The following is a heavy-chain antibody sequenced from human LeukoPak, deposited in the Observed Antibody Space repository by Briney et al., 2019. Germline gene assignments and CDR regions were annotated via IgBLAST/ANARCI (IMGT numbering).Heavy chain of an antibody. Sequence: SQTLSLTCTVSGGSISSGSYYWSWIRQPAGKGLEWIGYIYYSGSTNYNPSLKSRVTISVDTSKNQFSLKLSSVTAADTAVYYCASEEGSGSLDYWGQGTLVTVSS. V-gene: IGHV4-61*10. CDR3: ASEEGSGSLDY. CDR2: IYYSGST. CDR1: GGSISSGSYY. D-gene: IGHD3-10*01. J-gene: IGHJ4*02.